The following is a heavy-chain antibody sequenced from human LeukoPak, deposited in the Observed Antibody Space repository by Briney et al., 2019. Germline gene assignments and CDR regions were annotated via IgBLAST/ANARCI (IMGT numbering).Heavy chain of an antibody. Sequence: SETLSLTCTVSGGSISSYYWSWIRQPPGKGLEWIGYIYYSGSTNYNPSLKSRVTISVDTSKNQFSLKLSSVTAADTAVYYCARLGGYSSGRPEAVDYWGQGTLVTVSS. CDR1: GGSISSYY. CDR3: ARLGGYSSGRPEAVDY. CDR2: IYYSGST. J-gene: IGHJ4*02. V-gene: IGHV4-59*08. D-gene: IGHD5-18*01.